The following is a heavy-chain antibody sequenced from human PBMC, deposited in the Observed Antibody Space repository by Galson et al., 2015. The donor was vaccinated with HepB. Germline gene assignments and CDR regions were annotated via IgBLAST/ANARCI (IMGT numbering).Heavy chain of an antibody. Sequence: SLRLSGAASGFTFSSYWMHWVRQAPGKGLVWVSRINSDGSSTSYADSVKGRFTISRDNAKNTLYLQMNSLRAEDTAVYYCARDVAVTPFDYWGQGTLVTVSS. CDR3: ARDVAVTPFDY. CDR2: INSDGSST. J-gene: IGHJ4*02. D-gene: IGHD4-23*01. CDR1: GFTFSSYW. V-gene: IGHV3-74*01.